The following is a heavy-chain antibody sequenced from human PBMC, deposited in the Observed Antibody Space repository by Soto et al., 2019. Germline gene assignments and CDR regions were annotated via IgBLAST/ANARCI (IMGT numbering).Heavy chain of an antibody. CDR2: INAGNGNT. J-gene: IGHJ4*02. CDR1: GYTFTSYA. CDR3: GGGQPTNGITGTAFDY. D-gene: IGHD1-20*01. Sequence: ASVKVSCKASGYTFTSYAMHWVRQAPGQRLEWMGWINAGNGNTKYSQKFQGRVTITRDTSASTAYMELSSLRSEDTAVDYCGGGQPTNGITGTAFDYWGQGTLVTVSS. V-gene: IGHV1-3*01.